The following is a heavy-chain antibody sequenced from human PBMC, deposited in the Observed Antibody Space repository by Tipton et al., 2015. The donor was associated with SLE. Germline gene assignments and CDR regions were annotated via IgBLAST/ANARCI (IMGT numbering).Heavy chain of an antibody. CDR1: GGSFSGNY. V-gene: IGHV4-34*01. J-gene: IGHJ4*02. D-gene: IGHD1-26*01. CDR3: ARGEGGSYFDY. Sequence: TLSLTCAVYGGSFSGNYWSWIRQPPGKGLEWIGEINHSGSTNYNPSLKSRVTISVDTSKNQFSLKLSSVTAADTAVYYCARGEGGSYFDYWGQGTLVTVSS. CDR2: INHSGST.